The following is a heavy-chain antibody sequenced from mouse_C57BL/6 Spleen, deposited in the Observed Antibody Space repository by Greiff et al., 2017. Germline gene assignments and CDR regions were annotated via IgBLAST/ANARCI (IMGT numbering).Heavy chain of an antibody. Sequence: EVQLQQSGAELVRPGASVKLSCTASGFNIKDDYMHWVMQRPEQGLEWIGWIDPENGDTEYASKFQGKATITADTSSNTAYLQLSSLTSEDTAVYYCTTAPYYSNWFAYWGQGTLVTVSA. J-gene: IGHJ3*01. V-gene: IGHV14-4*01. CDR3: TTAPYYSNWFAY. D-gene: IGHD2-5*01. CDR1: GFNIKDDY. CDR2: IDPENGDT.